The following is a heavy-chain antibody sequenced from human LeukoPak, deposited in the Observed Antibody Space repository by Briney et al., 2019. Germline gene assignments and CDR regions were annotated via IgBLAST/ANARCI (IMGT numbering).Heavy chain of an antibody. J-gene: IGHJ4*02. Sequence: SETLSLTCAVYGGSFSGNYWGWIRQPPGKGLEWIGSIFHTGSTYYNLSLKSRVTISVDTSKNQFSLKLSSVTAADTAVYYCARGGTRAAGTNYWGQGTLVTVSS. CDR3: ARGGTRAAGTNY. CDR2: IFHTGST. D-gene: IGHD6-13*01. CDR1: GGSFSGNY. V-gene: IGHV4-34*01.